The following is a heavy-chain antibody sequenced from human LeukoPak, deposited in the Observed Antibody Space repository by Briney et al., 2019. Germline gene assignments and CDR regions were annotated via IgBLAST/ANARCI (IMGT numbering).Heavy chain of an antibody. CDR3: ASGGTGARKFYSDPFHY. D-gene: IGHD2-15*01. J-gene: IGHJ4*02. V-gene: IGHV3-53*01. CDR2: LYSAGAT. Sequence: GGSLRLSCAASGFTVSSNYMSWVRQAPGKGLEWVSILYSAGATYFADSVRGRFTISRDSSKNTVCLQMNSLRAEDTAVYYCASGGTGARKFYSDPFHYWGQGTRVTVSS. CDR1: GFTVSSNY.